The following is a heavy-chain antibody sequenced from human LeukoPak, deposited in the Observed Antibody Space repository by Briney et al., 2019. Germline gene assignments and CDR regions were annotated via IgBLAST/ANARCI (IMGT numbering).Heavy chain of an antibody. D-gene: IGHD2-2*01. CDR1: GGSTSSSSYY. CDR2: ISYRVTT. Sequence: SETLSLTCTVSGGSTSSSSYYWGWIRQPPGKGLEWIGSISYRVTTYYSPSLKSRVTISVDTSKNQFSLKLSSVTAADTAVYYCAASDIVLLPAHPGGSFDTWGQGTMVTVLS. J-gene: IGHJ3*02. V-gene: IGHV4-39*01. CDR3: AASDIVLLPAHPGGSFDT.